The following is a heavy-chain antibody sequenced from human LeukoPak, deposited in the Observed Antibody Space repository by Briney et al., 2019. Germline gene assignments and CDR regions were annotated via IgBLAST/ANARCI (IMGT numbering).Heavy chain of an antibody. V-gene: IGHV3-33*01. Sequence: PGRSLRLSCAASGFTFSSYGMRWVRQAPGKGLEWVAFIWYDGGNKYYADSVKGRFTISRDNSKNTLYLQMNSLRAEDTAVYYCARVAVGYCSSTSCYGDYWGQGTLVTVSS. CDR2: IWYDGGNK. J-gene: IGHJ4*02. D-gene: IGHD2-2*01. CDR3: ARVAVGYCSSTSCYGDY. CDR1: GFTFSSYG.